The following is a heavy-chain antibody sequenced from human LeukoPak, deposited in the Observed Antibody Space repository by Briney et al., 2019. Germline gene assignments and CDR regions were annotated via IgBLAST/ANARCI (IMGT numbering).Heavy chain of an antibody. CDR3: ARSGFYCGGGSCYLNWFGP. V-gene: IGHV1-2*02. J-gene: IGHJ5*02. Sequence: GASVKASCKASGYTFTGYYMHWVRQAPGQGLEWMGWINPNNGVTNYAQKFQGRVSMARDRSISTAYLALDRLTSDDTAVYYCARSGFYCGGGSCYLNWFGPWGQGALVTVSS. CDR1: GYTFTGYY. CDR2: INPNNGVT. D-gene: IGHD2-15*01.